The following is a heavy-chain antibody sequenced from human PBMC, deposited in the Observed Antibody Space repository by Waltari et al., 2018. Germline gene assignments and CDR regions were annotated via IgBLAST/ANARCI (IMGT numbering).Heavy chain of an antibody. J-gene: IGHJ4*02. CDR3: AREEDDHDISAYHF. D-gene: IGHD3-22*01. Sequence: QVQLQESGPGLVKPSQTLSLTCSVSGGSISSGSYYWSWIRQPAGKGLEWIGHIYTSGSTNYNPSPESRVTISVDTSKNQFSLKLSSVTAADTAVYYCAREEDDHDISAYHFWGQGTLVTVSS. CDR2: IYTSGST. V-gene: IGHV4-61*09. CDR1: GGSISSGSYY.